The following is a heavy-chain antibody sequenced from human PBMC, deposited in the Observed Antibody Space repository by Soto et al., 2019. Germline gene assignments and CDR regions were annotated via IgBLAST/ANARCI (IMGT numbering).Heavy chain of an antibody. CDR1: GFTFSSYW. Sequence: EVQLVESGGGLVQPGGSLRLSCAASGFTFSSYWMSWVRQAPGKGLEWVSNIKQDGSEKYYVDSVKGRFNISRDNAKNSLYLQMNSLRAEDTAVYYCASHSSSWYVGPFDYWGQGTLVTVSS. CDR2: IKQDGSEK. V-gene: IGHV3-7*01. D-gene: IGHD6-13*01. J-gene: IGHJ4*02. CDR3: ASHSSSWYVGPFDY.